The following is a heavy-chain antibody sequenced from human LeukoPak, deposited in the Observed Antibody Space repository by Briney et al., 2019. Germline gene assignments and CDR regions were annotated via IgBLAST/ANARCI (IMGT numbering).Heavy chain of an antibody. CDR3: AKDSYDRSGYYYYYFAY. Sequence: GGSLRLSCAASGFNFSSYEMNWVRQAPGKGLEWVSSISSSGGSTYYADSVKGRFTISRDNSKNTLYLQMNSLRAGDTAVYYCAKDSYDRSGYYYYYFAYWGQGTQVTVSS. V-gene: IGHV3-23*01. CDR1: GFNFSSYE. D-gene: IGHD3-22*01. J-gene: IGHJ4*02. CDR2: ISSSGGST.